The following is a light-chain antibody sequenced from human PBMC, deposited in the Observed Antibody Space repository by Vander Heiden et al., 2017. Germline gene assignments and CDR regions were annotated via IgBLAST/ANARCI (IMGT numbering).Light chain of an antibody. V-gene: IGLV3-21*02. J-gene: IGLJ2*01. Sequence: SSVLTQPPSVSVAPGQTATITCGGNNIGAKRVHWNQQKPGQAPALVVYDDNDRPSGIPERFSGSNSGNTATLTISRVEVGDEADYYCQVWDSSSEQVIFGGGTKLTVL. CDR2: DDN. CDR1: NIGAKR. CDR3: QVWDSSSEQVI.